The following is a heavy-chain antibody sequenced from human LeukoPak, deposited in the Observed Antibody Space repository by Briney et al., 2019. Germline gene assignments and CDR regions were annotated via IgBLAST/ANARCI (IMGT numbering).Heavy chain of an antibody. CDR1: GFTFSSYA. CDR2: ISYDGSNK. CDR3: ARDNLGTLYYDILTGPPTRDYYYYGMDV. J-gene: IGHJ6*02. Sequence: GGSLRLSCAASGFTFSSYAMHWVRQAPGKGLEGVAVISYDGSNKYYADSVKGRFTISRDNSKNTLYLQMNSLRAEDTAVYYCARDNLGTLYYDILTGPPTRDYYYYGMDVWGQGTTVTVSS. V-gene: IGHV3-30*04. D-gene: IGHD3-9*01.